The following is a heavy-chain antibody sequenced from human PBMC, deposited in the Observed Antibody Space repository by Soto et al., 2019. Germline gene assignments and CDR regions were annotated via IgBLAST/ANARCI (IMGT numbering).Heavy chain of an antibody. J-gene: IGHJ6*02. CDR2: ISGSGGST. Sequence: RWSLRLSCSASVFTFISYAMSWVRQAPGRGLEWVSAISGSGGSTYYADSVKGRFTISRDNSKNTLYLQMNSLRAEDTAVYYCAKEGANDYSNYGHYYYGMDVWGQGTTVTVSS. D-gene: IGHD4-4*01. V-gene: IGHV3-23*01. CDR1: VFTFISYA. CDR3: AKEGANDYSNYGHYYYGMDV.